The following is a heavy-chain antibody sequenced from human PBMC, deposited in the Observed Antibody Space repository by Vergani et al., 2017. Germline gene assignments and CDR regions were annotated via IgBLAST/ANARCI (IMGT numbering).Heavy chain of an antibody. V-gene: IGHV3-33*01. J-gene: IGHJ6*02. D-gene: IGHD3-10*01. CDR3: ARAMVRGVFPPSVYGMDV. CDR2: IWYDGSNK. CDR1: GFTFSSYG. Sequence: QVQLVESGGGVVQPGRSLRLSCAASGFTFSSYGMHWVRQAPGKGLEWVAVIWYDGSNKYYADSVKGRFTISRDNSKTTLYLQMNSLRADDTAVYYCARAMVRGVFPPSVYGMDVWGQGTTVTVSS.